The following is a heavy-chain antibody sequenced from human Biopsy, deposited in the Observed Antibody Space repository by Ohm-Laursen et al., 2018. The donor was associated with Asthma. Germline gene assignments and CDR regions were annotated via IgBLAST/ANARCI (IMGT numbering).Heavy chain of an antibody. V-gene: IGHV4-30-4*01. CDR1: RGYVRTYDYR. D-gene: IGHD5-24*01. CDR3: ARVAVYGDIFFAIDV. J-gene: IGHJ6*02. CDR2: AFHRGTP. Sequence: PSETLSLTCIVSRGYVRTYDYRWAWIRQPPGKGLEWLGSAFHRGTPDYTPSVARRLSISVYTTGNQFSMTLGFVTAADTAVYFCARVAVYGDIFFAIDVWGQGTTVSVS.